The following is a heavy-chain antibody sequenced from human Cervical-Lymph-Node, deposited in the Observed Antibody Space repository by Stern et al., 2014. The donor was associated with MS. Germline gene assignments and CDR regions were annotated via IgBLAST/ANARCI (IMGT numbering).Heavy chain of an antibody. CDR2: IYPGDSDT. Sequence: VQLVESGEEVKKPGESLKISCKGSGYSFNSYWNGWVRQVPGKGLEWMGIIYPGDSDTRSSPSFQGQFTISADKSISTAYLQWSSLKASDTAMYYCARPYSSSWAYSSGSDNDYWGQGTLVTVSS. V-gene: IGHV5-51*01. CDR3: ARPYSSSWAYSSGSDNDY. CDR1: GYSFNSYW. D-gene: IGHD6-13*01. J-gene: IGHJ4*02.